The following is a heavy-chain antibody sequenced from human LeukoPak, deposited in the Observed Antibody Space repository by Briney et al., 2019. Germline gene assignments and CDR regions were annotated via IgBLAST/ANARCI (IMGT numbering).Heavy chain of an antibody. D-gene: IGHD3-10*01. CDR3: AGVLGVRDLAYFDY. J-gene: IGHJ4*01. V-gene: IGHV3-23*01. CDR1: GFTFRSYA. Sequence: GGSLRLSCAASGFTFRSYAMCWVRQAPGKGLEWVSAISGSGGSTYYADSVKGRFTISRDNAKNTLYLQMNSLRAEDTAVYYCAGVLGVRDLAYFDYWGHGTLVTVSS. CDR2: ISGSGGST.